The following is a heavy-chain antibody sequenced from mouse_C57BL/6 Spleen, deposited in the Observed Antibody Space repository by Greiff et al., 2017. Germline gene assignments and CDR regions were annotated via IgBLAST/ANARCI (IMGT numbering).Heavy chain of an antibody. CDR3: TSLIYYYGSSWYFDV. CDR1: GFTFSDAW. J-gene: IGHJ1*03. Sequence: EVKLMESGGGLVQPGGSMKLSCAASGFTFSDAWMDWVRQSPEKGLEWVAEIRNKANNHATYYAESVKGRFTISRDDSKSSVYLQMNSLRAEDTGIYYCTSLIYYYGSSWYFDVWGTGTTVTVSS. D-gene: IGHD1-1*01. V-gene: IGHV6-6*01. CDR2: IRNKANNHAT.